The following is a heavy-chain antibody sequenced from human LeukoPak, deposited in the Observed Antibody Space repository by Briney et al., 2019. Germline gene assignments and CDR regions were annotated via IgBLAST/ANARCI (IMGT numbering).Heavy chain of an antibody. D-gene: IGHD3-22*01. V-gene: IGHV3-15*01. CDR3: SWDTSGYYLFSH. Sequence: SGGSLRLSCAAAGFTFSDAWMNWVRQAPGKGLEWVGRIKSKGSGGTTAYATPVKGRFTISRDDSKNMVYLQMDSLRTEDTAMYYCSWDTSGYYLFSHWGQGSLVTVSS. CDR2: IKSKGSGGTT. CDR1: GFTFSDAW. J-gene: IGHJ4*02.